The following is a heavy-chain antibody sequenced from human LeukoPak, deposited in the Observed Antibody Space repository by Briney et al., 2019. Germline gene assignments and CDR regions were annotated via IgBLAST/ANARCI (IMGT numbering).Heavy chain of an antibody. CDR3: AKGFSGRDRNDAFDI. J-gene: IGHJ3*02. CDR2: ISSSSSYI. CDR1: GFTFSSYS. Sequence: GGSLRLSCAASGFTFSSYSMNWVRQAPGKGLEWVSSISSSSSYIYYADSVKGRFTISRDNAKNSLYLQMNSLRAEDTAVYYCAKGFSGRDRNDAFDIWGQGTMVTVSS. V-gene: IGHV3-21*04. D-gene: IGHD1-26*01.